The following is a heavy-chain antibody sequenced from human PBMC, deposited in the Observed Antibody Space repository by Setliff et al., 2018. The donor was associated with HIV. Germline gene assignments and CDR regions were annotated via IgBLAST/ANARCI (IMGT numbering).Heavy chain of an antibody. D-gene: IGHD6-6*01. Sequence: PSETLSLTCTVSGGSISSSYWSWIRQPPGKGLEFLGFFHYRVSPIYNPSLKSRVNISVDTSKNQFSLNLTSVTAANTAVYYCARSVARDYWYFGHWGRGTLVTVSS. J-gene: IGHJ2*01. V-gene: IGHV4-59*01. CDR2: FHYRVSP. CDR3: ARSVARDYWYFGH. CDR1: GGSISSSY.